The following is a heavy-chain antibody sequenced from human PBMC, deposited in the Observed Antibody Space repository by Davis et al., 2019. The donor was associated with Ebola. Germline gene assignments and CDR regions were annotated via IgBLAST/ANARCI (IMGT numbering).Heavy chain of an antibody. D-gene: IGHD3-22*01. V-gene: IGHV4-39*07. CDR3: ARVPFYYDSSGYYGVGWFDP. CDR2: IYYSGST. CDR1: GGSISSSSYY. Sequence: MPSETLSLTCTVSGGSISSSSYYWGWIRQPPGKGLEWIGSIYYSGSTYYNPSLKSRVTISVDTSKNQFSLKLSSVTAADTAVYYCARVPFYYDSSGYYGVGWFDPWGQGTLVTVSS. J-gene: IGHJ5*02.